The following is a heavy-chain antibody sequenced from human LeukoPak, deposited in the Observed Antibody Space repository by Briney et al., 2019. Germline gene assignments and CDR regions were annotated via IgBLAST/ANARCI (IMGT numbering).Heavy chain of an antibody. Sequence: PGGSLRLSCAASGLTFSSYWMSWVRQAPGKGLEWVANINQDGNVKFYVDSVKGRFTISRDNAQNSLSLQMNSLRAEDTAVYYCMKDRQGDYIYNMDVWGKGTTVTVSS. J-gene: IGHJ6*03. D-gene: IGHD1-26*01. V-gene: IGHV3-7*01. CDR1: GLTFSSYW. CDR2: INQDGNVK. CDR3: MKDRQGDYIYNMDV.